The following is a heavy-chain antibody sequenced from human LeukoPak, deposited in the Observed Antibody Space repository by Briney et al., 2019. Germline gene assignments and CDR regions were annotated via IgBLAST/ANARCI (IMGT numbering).Heavy chain of an antibody. V-gene: IGHV3-11*04. CDR1: GFTFSDYN. J-gene: IGHJ4*02. CDR2: ISTTGGSI. D-gene: IGHD2-21*02. Sequence: GGSLRLSCAASGFTFSDYNMSWIRQAPGKGLQYISYISTTGGSIFYVDSVKGRFTISRDNAKNSLFLQMNNVRVEDTAVYYCARTSTDCLDCWGQGTLVTVSS. CDR3: ARTSTDCLDC.